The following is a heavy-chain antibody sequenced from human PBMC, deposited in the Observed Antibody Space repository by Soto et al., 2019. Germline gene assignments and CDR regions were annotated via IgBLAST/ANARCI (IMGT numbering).Heavy chain of an antibody. J-gene: IGHJ5*02. Sequence: GASVKVSCKASGYTFTGNYLHWVRQAPGQGLEWMGWMNPNSGVTNYAQKFQGWVTMTRDTSISTAYMELSRLRSDDTAVYYCASDYVSSWLASWGQGTLVTVSS. CDR2: MNPNSGVT. CDR1: GYTFTGNY. V-gene: IGHV1-2*04. CDR3: ASDYVSSWLAS. D-gene: IGHD6-13*01.